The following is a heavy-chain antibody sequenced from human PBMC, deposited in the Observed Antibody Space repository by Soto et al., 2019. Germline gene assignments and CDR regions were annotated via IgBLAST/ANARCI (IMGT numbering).Heavy chain of an antibody. CDR1: VFTFSSYG. D-gene: IGHD6-19*01. Sequence: GALRLSCAASVFTFSSYGMHWVRQAPGKGLEWVAVISYDGSNKYYADSVKGRFTISRDNSKNTLYLQMNSLRAEDTAVYYCAKPPSSGWRGYWGQGTLVTVS. J-gene: IGHJ4*02. V-gene: IGHV3-30*18. CDR3: AKPPSSGWRGY. CDR2: ISYDGSNK.